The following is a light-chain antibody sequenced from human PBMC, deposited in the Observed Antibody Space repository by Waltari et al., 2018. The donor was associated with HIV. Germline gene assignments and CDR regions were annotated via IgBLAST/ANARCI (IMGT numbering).Light chain of an antibody. CDR3: ASWEDSLHGPV. CDR2: SNN. Sequence: QSVLPQPPSASGTPGQRVTISRSGNRSNIRNTPDEWYQQLPGTAPKLLIYSNNQRPSGVPDRISGSKSGTSASLAIGGLQSDDEADYYCASWEDSLHGPVFGGGTKLTVL. V-gene: IGLV1-44*01. J-gene: IGLJ2*01. CDR1: RSNIRNTP.